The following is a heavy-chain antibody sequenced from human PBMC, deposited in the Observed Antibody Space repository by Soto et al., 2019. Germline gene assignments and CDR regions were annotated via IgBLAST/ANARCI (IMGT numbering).Heavy chain of an antibody. CDR1: GGSISGFY. Sequence: SETLSLTCTVAGGSISGFYWSWVRQPAGKGLEWIGRIYSSGTTKYNPSLRNRVTMSVDTSTDQYSLNLASMTAADTAVYFCARGPFCGDDCYFDVWGQGTQVTVSS. J-gene: IGHJ4*02. CDR3: ARGPFCGDDCYFDV. V-gene: IGHV4-4*07. CDR2: IYSSGTT. D-gene: IGHD2-21*02.